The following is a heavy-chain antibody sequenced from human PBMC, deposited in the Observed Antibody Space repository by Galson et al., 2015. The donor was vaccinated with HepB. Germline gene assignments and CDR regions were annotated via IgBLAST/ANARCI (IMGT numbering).Heavy chain of an antibody. CDR3: TTDLFPHSIAAAGTRYFDY. CDR1: GFTFSNAW. Sequence: SLRLSCAASGFTFSNAWMSWVRQAPGKGLEWVGRIKSKTDGGTTDYAAPVKGRFTISRDDSKNTLYLQMNSLKTEDTAVYYCTTDLFPHSIAAAGTRYFDYWGQGTLVTVSS. CDR2: IKSKTDGGTT. V-gene: IGHV3-15*01. D-gene: IGHD6-13*01. J-gene: IGHJ4*02.